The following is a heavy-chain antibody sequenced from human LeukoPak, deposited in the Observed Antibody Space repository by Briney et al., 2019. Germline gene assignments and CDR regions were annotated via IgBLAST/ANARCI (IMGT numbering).Heavy chain of an antibody. V-gene: IGHV1-18*01. CDR2: FSAYNGNT. J-gene: IGHJ5*02. D-gene: IGHD3-3*01. CDR1: GYTFTSFG. CDR3: GRDSTFWRAGLDP. Sequence: ASVKVFCKASGYTFTSFGISWVRQGPGQGLEWVGWFSAYNGNTNFAQRRQGRVNLIQETSTGPTYMAMKSPGSEGPARHYFGRDSTFWRAGLDPWGQGTRVTVSS.